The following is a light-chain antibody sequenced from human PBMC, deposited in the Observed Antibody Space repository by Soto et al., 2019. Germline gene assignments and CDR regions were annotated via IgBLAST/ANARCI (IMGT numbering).Light chain of an antibody. V-gene: IGLV2-14*01. Sequence: QSALIQPVSVSGSPGQSITISCTGSSSDVGGYNFVSWYQQHPGKAPKLMIYDVTNRPSGVSNRFSASQSGDTASLTISGRQAEYEADYYCSSYTRTNTLVFGGGPKVTVL. CDR3: SSYTRTNTLV. J-gene: IGLJ3*02. CDR2: DVT. CDR1: SSDVGGYNF.